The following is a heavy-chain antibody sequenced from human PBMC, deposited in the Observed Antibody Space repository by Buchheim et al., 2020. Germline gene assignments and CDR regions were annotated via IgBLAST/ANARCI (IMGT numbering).Heavy chain of an antibody. J-gene: IGHJ3*02. CDR3: ARARHMVTAYDAFDI. CDR2: IYYSGST. D-gene: IGHD2-21*02. Sequence: QVQLQESGPGLVKPSQPLSLTCTVSGGSISSYYWSWIRQPPGKGLEWIGYIYYSGSTNYNPSLKSRVTISVDTSKNPFSLKLSAVTAADTAVYYCARARHMVTAYDAFDIWGQGT. V-gene: IGHV4-59*08. CDR1: GGSISSYY.